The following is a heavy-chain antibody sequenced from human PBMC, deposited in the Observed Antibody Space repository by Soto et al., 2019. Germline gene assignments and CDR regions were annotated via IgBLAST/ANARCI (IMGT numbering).Heavy chain of an antibody. CDR1: GGTFSSYA. J-gene: IGHJ4*01. CDR2: IIPIFGTA. Sequence: SVKLSFKASGGTFSSYAVSLVRQAPGQGLEWMGGIIPIFGTANYAQKFQGRVTITADESTSTAYMELSSLRSEDTAVYYCARGGYYYENSGKNAYDYWGQGIMVTVSS. CDR3: ARGGYYYENSGKNAYDY. D-gene: IGHD3-22*01. V-gene: IGHV1-69*13.